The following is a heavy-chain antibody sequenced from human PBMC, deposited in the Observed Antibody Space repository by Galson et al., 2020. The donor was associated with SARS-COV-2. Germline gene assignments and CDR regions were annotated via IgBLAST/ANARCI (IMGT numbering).Heavy chain of an antibody. J-gene: IGHJ4*02. V-gene: IGHV3-9*01. Sequence: GGSLRLSCAASGFTFDDYAMHWVRQAPGKGLEWVSGISWNSGSIGYADSVKGRFTISRDNAKNSLYLQMNSLRAEDTALYYCAKENYDILTGATSVDYWGQGTLVTVSS. D-gene: IGHD3-9*01. CDR2: ISWNSGSI. CDR3: AKENYDILTGATSVDY. CDR1: GFTFDDYA.